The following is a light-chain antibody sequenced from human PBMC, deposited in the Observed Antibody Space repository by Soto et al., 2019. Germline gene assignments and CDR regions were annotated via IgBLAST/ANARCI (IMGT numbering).Light chain of an antibody. J-gene: IGKJ2*01. CDR3: QQYESTPPT. Sequence: DIVMTQSPDSLAVSLGERATINCKSSQSVLYSANNKNYLAWYQQRPGQPPKLLIYWASTRESGVPDRFSGSGSGTDFTLTITSLQAEDVAVYYCQQYESTPPTFGQGNKLEIK. CDR1: QSVLYSANNKNY. CDR2: WAS. V-gene: IGKV4-1*01.